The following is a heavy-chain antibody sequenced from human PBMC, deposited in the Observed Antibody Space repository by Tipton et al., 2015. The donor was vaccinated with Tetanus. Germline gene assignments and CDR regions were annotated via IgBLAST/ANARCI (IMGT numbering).Heavy chain of an antibody. CDR3: ARGMAEASNCGGDCYSDY. CDR1: GFTFNTYW. Sequence: SLRLSCATSGFTFNTYWMSWVRQAPGKELEWVSSISSSSRYIYYADSVKGRFTISRDNAKNSLYLQMISLRAEDTAVYSCARGMAEASNCGGDCYSDYWGQGTLVTVSS. J-gene: IGHJ4*02. CDR2: ISSSSRYI. V-gene: IGHV3-21*01. D-gene: IGHD2-21*02.